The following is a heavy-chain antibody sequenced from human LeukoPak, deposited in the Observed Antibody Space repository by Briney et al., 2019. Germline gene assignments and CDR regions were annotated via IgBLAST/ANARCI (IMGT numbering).Heavy chain of an antibody. Sequence: SETLSLTCTVSGGSISSSSYYWGWIRQPPGKGLEWIGEINHSGSTNYNPSLKSRVTISVDTSKNQFSLKLSSVTAADTAVYFCARERAPAYNFYMDVWGKGTKVTVSS. J-gene: IGHJ6*03. CDR3: ARERAPAYNFYMDV. CDR2: INHSGST. V-gene: IGHV4-39*07. CDR1: GGSISSSSYY. D-gene: IGHD3/OR15-3a*01.